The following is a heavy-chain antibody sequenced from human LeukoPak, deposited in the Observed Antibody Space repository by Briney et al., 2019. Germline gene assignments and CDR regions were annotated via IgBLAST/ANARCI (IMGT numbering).Heavy chain of an antibody. Sequence: GESLKISCKGSGYSFTSYWIGWVRQMPGKGLEWIGIIYPGVSDTRYSPSFQGQVTISADKSISTAYLQWSSLKASDTAMYYCARTTIGYCSSTSCYVFDYWGQGTLVTVSS. CDR3: ARTTIGYCSSTSCYVFDY. D-gene: IGHD2-2*01. CDR2: IYPGVSDT. CDR1: GYSFTSYW. J-gene: IGHJ4*02. V-gene: IGHV5-51*01.